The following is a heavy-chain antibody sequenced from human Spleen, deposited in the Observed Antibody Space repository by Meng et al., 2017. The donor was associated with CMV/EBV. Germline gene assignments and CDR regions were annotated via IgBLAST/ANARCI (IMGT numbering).Heavy chain of an antibody. CDR2: VFHSGNT. CDR1: GGSISRSDY. CDR3: ARGPSGYYFDY. Sequence: LTCAVSGGSISRSDYWSWLRQSPGRGLEWIGEVFHSGNTNYNPSLKSRVTISKDKSSNQFSLTLTSVTAADTAVYYCARGPSGYYFDYWGQGTLVTVSS. D-gene: IGHD3-22*01. V-gene: IGHV4-4*02. J-gene: IGHJ4*02.